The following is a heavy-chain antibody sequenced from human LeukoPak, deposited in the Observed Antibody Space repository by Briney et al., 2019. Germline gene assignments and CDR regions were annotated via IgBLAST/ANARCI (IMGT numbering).Heavy chain of an antibody. D-gene: IGHD2-21*01. CDR1: GFTFSSYA. CDR2: INHSGST. CDR3: ARGPISDY. Sequence: GSLRLSCAASGFTFSSYAMSWIRQPPGKGLEWIGEINHSGSTNYNPSLKSRVTISVDTSKNQFSLKLSSVTAADTAVYYCARGPISDYWGQGTPVTVSS. J-gene: IGHJ4*02. V-gene: IGHV4-34*01.